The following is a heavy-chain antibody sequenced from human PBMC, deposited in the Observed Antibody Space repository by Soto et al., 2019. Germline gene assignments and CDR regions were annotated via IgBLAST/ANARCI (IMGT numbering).Heavy chain of an antibody. V-gene: IGHV3-11*01. Sequence: QVQLVESGGGLVKPGQSLSLSCATSGFTFSDHYMAWIRQAPGKGLEWVGYINNGGDIVHYSDSVKGHFRISRDNTKNSLFLQMTSLRAEDTAIYYCARDVSKTTIGVVDSWGQGALVTVSS. D-gene: IGHD3-3*01. CDR2: INNGGDIV. CDR3: ARDVSKTTIGVVDS. CDR1: GFTFSDHY. J-gene: IGHJ4*02.